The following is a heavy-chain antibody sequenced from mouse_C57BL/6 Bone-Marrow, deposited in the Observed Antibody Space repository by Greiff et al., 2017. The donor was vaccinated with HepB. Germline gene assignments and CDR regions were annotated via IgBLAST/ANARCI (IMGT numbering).Heavy chain of an antibody. D-gene: IGHD2-3*01. V-gene: IGHV1-85*01. Sequence: QVHVKQSGPELVKPGASVKLSCKASGYTFTSYDINWVKQRPGQGLEWIGWIYPRDGSTKYNEKFKGKATLTVDTSSSTAYMELHSLTSEDSAVYFCARPYDGYSAWFAYWGQGTLVTVSA. J-gene: IGHJ3*01. CDR2: IYPRDGST. CDR1: GYTFTSYD. CDR3: ARPYDGYSAWFAY.